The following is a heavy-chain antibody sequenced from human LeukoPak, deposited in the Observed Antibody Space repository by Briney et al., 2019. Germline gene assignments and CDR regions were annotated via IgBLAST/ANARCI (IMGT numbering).Heavy chain of an antibody. V-gene: IGHV1-2*02. CDR3: TRVRAVAEKYNAFDI. Sequence: ASVKVSCKASGYTFTGYYMHWVRQAPGQGLEWMGWINPNSGGTNYAQKFQGRVTMTRDTSTNTVYMELSSLRSEDTAVYYCTRVRAVAEKYNAFDIWGQGTMVIVSS. D-gene: IGHD6-19*01. J-gene: IGHJ3*02. CDR1: GYTFTGYY. CDR2: INPNSGGT.